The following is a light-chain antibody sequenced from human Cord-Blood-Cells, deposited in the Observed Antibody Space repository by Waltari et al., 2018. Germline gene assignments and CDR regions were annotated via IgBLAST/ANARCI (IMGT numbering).Light chain of an antibody. V-gene: IGLV2-14*01. CDR2: DVS. CDR3: SSSTSSSTWV. Sequence: SALTQPASVSGSPGQSITISCTGTSSDVGGYNYVSWYQQHPGKAPKLMIYDVSKRPSGVSNRFSGSKSGNTASLTISGLQAEDEADYYCSSSTSSSTWVFGGGTKLTVL. CDR1: SSDVGGYNY. J-gene: IGLJ3*02.